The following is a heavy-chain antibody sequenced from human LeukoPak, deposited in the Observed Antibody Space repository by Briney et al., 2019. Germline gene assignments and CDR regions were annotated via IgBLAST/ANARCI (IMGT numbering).Heavy chain of an antibody. CDR1: GSFISSGDYY. CDR3: ARVNWNDAFDI. J-gene: IGHJ3*02. V-gene: IGHV4-30-4*08. D-gene: IGHD1-1*01. CDR2: IYYCGST. Sequence: SETLSLTCTFSGSFISSGDYYLSWIRQPPRKGLEWIGYIYYCGSTYYNPSLKSRLIISVDTSKSQFSLKLSSVTAADTAVYYCARVNWNDAFDIWGQGTMVTVSS.